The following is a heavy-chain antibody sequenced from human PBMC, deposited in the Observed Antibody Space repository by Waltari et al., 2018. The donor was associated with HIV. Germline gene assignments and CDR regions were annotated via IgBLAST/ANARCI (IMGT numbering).Heavy chain of an antibody. Sequence: EVQLVESGGGLIEPGGSLRLSCAPSGFTISDNYLSWVRQAPGKGWEWVSVIYSGGSTYYADSVKGRFTITRDNSKNTLSLHMNSLRAEDTAVYYCARDPRSSGYYGMDVWGQGATVTVSS. D-gene: IGHD1-26*01. CDR1: GFTISDNY. CDR3: ARDPRSSGYYGMDV. CDR2: IYSGGST. V-gene: IGHV3-53*01. J-gene: IGHJ6*02.